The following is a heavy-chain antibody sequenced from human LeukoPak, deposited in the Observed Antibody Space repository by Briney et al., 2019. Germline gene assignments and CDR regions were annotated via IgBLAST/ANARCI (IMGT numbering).Heavy chain of an antibody. J-gene: IGHJ5*02. V-gene: IGHV1-46*01. CDR3: ARVSIGVAGTNWFDP. Sequence: ASVTVSFTASGYTFTSYYMHWVRQAPGQGLEWMGIINPSGGSTSYAQKFQGRVTMTRDTSTNTVYMELSSLRSEDTAVYYCARVSIGVAGTNWFDPWGQGTLVTVSS. D-gene: IGHD6-19*01. CDR1: GYTFTSYY. CDR2: INPSGGST.